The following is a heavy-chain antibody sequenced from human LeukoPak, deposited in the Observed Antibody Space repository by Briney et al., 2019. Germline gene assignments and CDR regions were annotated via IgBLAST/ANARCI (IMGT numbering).Heavy chain of an antibody. CDR3: ATVTARDGYRMDY. D-gene: IGHD5-24*01. CDR1: GFIFSDYY. V-gene: IGHV3-11*05. CDR2: ISGTSSHT. Sequence: GGSLRLSCAASGFIFSDYYMSWIRQAPGKGLEWVSYISGTSSHTKYADSVRGRFTLSRDNAKNSLFLQMNSLGVEDTAVYYCATVTARDGYRMDYWGQGILVTVSS. J-gene: IGHJ4*02.